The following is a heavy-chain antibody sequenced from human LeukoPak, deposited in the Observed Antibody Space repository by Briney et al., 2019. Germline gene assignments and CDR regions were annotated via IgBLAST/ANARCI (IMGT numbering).Heavy chain of an antibody. Sequence: ASVKVSCKTSGYTFTDYYMHWVRQAPGQGPEWMGWINPNTGGTSSAQKFQGRVTMSRDTAITTVYMEVSWLTSDDTAIYYCARADRLHGGPYLIGPWGQGTLVTVSS. V-gene: IGHV1-2*02. J-gene: IGHJ5*02. CDR3: ARADRLHGGPYLIGP. CDR1: GYTFTDYY. D-gene: IGHD2-21*01. CDR2: INPNTGGT.